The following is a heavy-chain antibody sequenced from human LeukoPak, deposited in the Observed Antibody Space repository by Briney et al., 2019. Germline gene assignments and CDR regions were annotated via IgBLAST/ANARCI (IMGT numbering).Heavy chain of an antibody. D-gene: IGHD6-19*01. V-gene: IGHV1-69*05. CDR3: ARDRSSRWYGDAFDI. J-gene: IGHJ3*02. Sequence: SVKVSCKASGGTFSSYAISWVRQAPGQGLEWMGRIIPIFGTANYAQKFQGRVTITTDESTSTAYMELSSLRSEDTAVYYCARDRSSRWYGDAFDIWGQGTMVTVSS. CDR2: IIPIFGTA. CDR1: GGTFSSYA.